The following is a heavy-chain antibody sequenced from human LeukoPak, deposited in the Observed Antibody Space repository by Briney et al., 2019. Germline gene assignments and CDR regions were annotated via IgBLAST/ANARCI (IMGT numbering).Heavy chain of an antibody. CDR1: GYSISSGYY. V-gene: IGHV4-38-2*02. J-gene: IGHJ3*02. CDR2: IYHSGGT. Sequence: MPSETLSLTCTVSGYSISSGYYWGWIRQSPGKGLEWIGNIYHSGGTYYNPSLKSRVTISVDTSKNQFSLKLSSVTAADTAVYYCARPALVVDPSDAFDIWGQGTMVTVSS. CDR3: ARPALVVDPSDAFDI. D-gene: IGHD3-22*01.